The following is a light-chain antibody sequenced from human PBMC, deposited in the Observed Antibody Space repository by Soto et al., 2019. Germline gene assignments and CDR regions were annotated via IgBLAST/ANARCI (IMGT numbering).Light chain of an antibody. V-gene: IGKV3-15*01. CDR1: QSVSNN. CDR3: QQYNNLHPLT. J-gene: IGKJ4*01. Sequence: EIVMTQSPATLSVSPGERVTLSCRASQSVSNNLAWYQQKPGQAPRLLIYAASTRATGLPARFSGSGSGTQFTLTISSLQSEDFAVYYCQQYNNLHPLTFGGGTKVEIK. CDR2: AAS.